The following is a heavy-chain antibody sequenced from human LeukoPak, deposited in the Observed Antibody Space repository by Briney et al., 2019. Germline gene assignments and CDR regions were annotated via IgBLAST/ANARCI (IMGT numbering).Heavy chain of an antibody. J-gene: IGHJ4*02. V-gene: IGHV3-30*04. Sequence: GGSLRLSCAASGFTFSSYAMHWVRQAPGKGLEWVAVISYDGSNKYYADSVKGRFTISRDNSKNTLHLQMNSLRAEDTAVYYCARGGDIVATITVYYFDYWGQGTLVTVSS. CDR1: GFTFSSYA. D-gene: IGHD5-12*01. CDR2: ISYDGSNK. CDR3: ARGGDIVATITVYYFDY.